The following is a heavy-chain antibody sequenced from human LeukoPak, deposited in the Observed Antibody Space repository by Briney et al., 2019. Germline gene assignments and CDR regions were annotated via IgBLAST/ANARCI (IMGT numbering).Heavy chain of an antibody. J-gene: IGHJ4*02. CDR2: ISWNSGSI. V-gene: IGHV3-9*01. D-gene: IGHD6-19*01. CDR3: AKDNRRHYTSGPNPDSLH. Sequence: GGSLRLSCAASGFNFNNYWMSWLRQAPGKGLEWVSGISWNSGSIDYADSVKGRFTISRDNAKNSLYLQMNSLRVEDTAFYYCAKDNRRHYTSGPNPDSLHWGQGALVTVSS. CDR1: GFNFNNYW.